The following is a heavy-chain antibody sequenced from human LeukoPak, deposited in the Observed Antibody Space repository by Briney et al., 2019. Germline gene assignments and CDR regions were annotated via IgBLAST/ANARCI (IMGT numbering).Heavy chain of an antibody. CDR1: GGSISGYY. CDR2: IYSSGIT. J-gene: IGHJ4*02. V-gene: IGHV4-59*01. Sequence: PSGTLSLTCTVSGGSISGYYWSWIRQPPGKGLEWIAYIYSSGITSYNPSLKSRVTISIDTSKNHFSLRLSSVTAADTAVYYCARAGGYSYRVDYWGQGTLVTVSS. CDR3: ARAGGYSYRVDY. D-gene: IGHD5-18*01.